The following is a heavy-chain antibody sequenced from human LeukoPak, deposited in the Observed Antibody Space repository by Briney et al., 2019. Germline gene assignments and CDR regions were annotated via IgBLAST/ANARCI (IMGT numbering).Heavy chain of an antibody. CDR3: ARGGDGIDY. D-gene: IGHD3-16*01. CDR2: INPNSGGT. J-gene: IGHJ4*02. Sequence: ASVKVSCKASGYTFTSYDINWVRQAPGQGLEWMGWINPNSGGTNYAQKFQGRVTMTRDTSISTAYMELSRLRSDDTAVYYCARGGDGIDYWGQGTLVTVSS. CDR1: GYTFTSYD. V-gene: IGHV1-2*02.